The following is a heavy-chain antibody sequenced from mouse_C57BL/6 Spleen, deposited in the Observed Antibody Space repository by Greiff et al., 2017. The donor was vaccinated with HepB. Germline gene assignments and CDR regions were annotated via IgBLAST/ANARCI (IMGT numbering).Heavy chain of an antibody. D-gene: IGHD3-1*01. CDR3: ARGLPFYARGYFDV. J-gene: IGHJ1*03. CDR2: IWSGGST. V-gene: IGHV2-2*01. Sequence: VMLVESGPGLVQPSQSLSITCTVSGFSLTSYGVHWVRQSPGKGLEWLGVIWSGGSTDYNAAFISRLSISKDNSKSQVFFKMNSLQADDTAIYYCARGLPFYARGYFDVWGTGTTVTVSS. CDR1: GFSLTSYG.